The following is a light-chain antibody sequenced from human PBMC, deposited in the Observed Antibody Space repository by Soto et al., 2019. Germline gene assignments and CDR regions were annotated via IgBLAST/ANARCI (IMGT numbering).Light chain of an antibody. J-gene: IGKJ1*01. CDR1: QYIGRY. Sequence: DIQMTQSASSLSASLGDRVTITCRAGQYIGRYLNWFQQKPGKAPKRLIYVASSLQSGVPSRFSGSGYGTEFNLTISSLQTEDFASYFCLQHNAYPWTFGQGTKVDIK. CDR3: LQHNAYPWT. CDR2: VAS. V-gene: IGKV1-17*01.